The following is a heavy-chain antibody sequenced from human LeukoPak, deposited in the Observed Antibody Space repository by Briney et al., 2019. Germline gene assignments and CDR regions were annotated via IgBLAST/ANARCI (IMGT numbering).Heavy chain of an antibody. V-gene: IGHV4-34*01. Sequence: PSETLSLTCAVYGGSFSGYYWSWIRQPPGKGLEWIGELNHSGSTNYTPSLKSRVTISVDTSKTQYSLKLSSVTAADTAVYYCARLRITIFGVVSPTNSRVVWFDPWGQGTLVTVSS. D-gene: IGHD3-3*01. CDR1: GGSFSGYY. CDR2: LNHSGST. J-gene: IGHJ5*02. CDR3: ARLRITIFGVVSPTNSRVVWFDP.